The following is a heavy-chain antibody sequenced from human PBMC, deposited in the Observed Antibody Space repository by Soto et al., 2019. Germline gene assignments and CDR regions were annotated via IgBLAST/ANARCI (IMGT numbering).Heavy chain of an antibody. CDR3: AREGDIVVVVAATQNWFDP. D-gene: IGHD2-15*01. CDR1: GYTFTSYY. CDR2: INPSGGST. Sequence: QVQLVQSGAEVKKPGASVKVSCKASGYTFTSYYMHWVRQAPEQGLEWMGIINPSGGSTSYAQKFQGRVTMTRDTSTSTVYMELSSLRSEDTAVYYCAREGDIVVVVAATQNWFDPWGQGTLVTVSS. J-gene: IGHJ5*02. V-gene: IGHV1-46*01.